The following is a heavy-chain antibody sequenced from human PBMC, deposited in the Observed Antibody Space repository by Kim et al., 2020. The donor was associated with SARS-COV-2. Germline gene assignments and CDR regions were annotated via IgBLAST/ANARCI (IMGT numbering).Heavy chain of an antibody. CDR1: GGSFSGYY. V-gene: IGHV4-34*01. CDR2: INHSGST. D-gene: IGHD6-19*01. Sequence: SETLSLTCAVYGGSFSGYYWSWIRQPPGKGLEWIGEINHSGSTNYNPSLKSRVTISVDTSKNQFSLKLSSVTAADTVVYYCARDEYSSGWYGQKYYFDYWGQGTLVTVSS. J-gene: IGHJ4*02. CDR3: ARDEYSSGWYGQKYYFDY.